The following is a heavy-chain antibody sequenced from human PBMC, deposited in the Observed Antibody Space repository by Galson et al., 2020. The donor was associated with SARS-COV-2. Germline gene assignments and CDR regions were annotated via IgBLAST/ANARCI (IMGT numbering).Heavy chain of an antibody. CDR2: ISWNSGSI. V-gene: IGHV3-9*01. CDR3: AKESAVLRMGEPFQH. D-gene: IGHD3-10*01. Sequence: SLKISCAASGFTFDDYAMHWVRQAPGKGLEWVSGISWNSGSIGYADSVKGRFTISRDNAKNSLYLQMNSLRAEDTALYYCAKESAVLRMGEPFQHWGQGTLVTVSS. CDR1: GFTFDDYA. J-gene: IGHJ1*01.